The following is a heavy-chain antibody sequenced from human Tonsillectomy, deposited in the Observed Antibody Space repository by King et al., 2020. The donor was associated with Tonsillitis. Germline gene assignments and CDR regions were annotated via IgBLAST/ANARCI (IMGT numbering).Heavy chain of an antibody. CDR3: AREKYSSWDYYYSYYMDG. J-gene: IGHJ6*03. CDR2: IYHSVST. Sequence: QVQLQESGPGLVKPSQTLSLTCTVSGGSISSGGYYWSWIRQHPGKGLEWIGYIYHSVSTYYNPSLKSRVTISVDTSKNQISLKLSSVTAADTAMYYCAREKYSSWDYYYSYYMDGWGKGTTVTVSS. V-gene: IGHV4-31*03. CDR1: GGSISSGGYY. D-gene: IGHD6-6*01.